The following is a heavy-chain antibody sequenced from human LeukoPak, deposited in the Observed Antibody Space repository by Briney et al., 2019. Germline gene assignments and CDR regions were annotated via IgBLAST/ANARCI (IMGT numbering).Heavy chain of an antibody. J-gene: IGHJ5*02. CDR2: IYYSGST. Sequence: SETLSLTCTVSGGSISSYYWSWIRQPPGKGLEWIGYIYYSGSTNYNPSLKSRVTISVDTSRNQFSLKLSSVTAADTAVYYCARAGLSGYCSSTSCYGGWFDPWGQGTLVTVSS. V-gene: IGHV4-59*01. CDR1: GGSISSYY. D-gene: IGHD2-2*01. CDR3: ARAGLSGYCSSTSCYGGWFDP.